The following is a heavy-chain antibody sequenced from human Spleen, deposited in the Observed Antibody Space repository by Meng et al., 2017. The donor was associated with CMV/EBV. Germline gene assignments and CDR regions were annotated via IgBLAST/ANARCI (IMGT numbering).Heavy chain of an antibody. CDR2: INVRSRNT. CDR1: GYKFSNFG. CDR3: AREGEDYGDYGH. J-gene: IGHJ4*02. D-gene: IGHD4-17*01. Sequence: ASVKVSCKASGYKFSNFGIAWVRKAPGQGLEWMGWINVRSRNTNYAQSLQGRVTVTTDTSTSTVYMELRRLTAEDSAVYYCAREGEDYGDYGHWGQGTVVTVSS. V-gene: IGHV1-18*01.